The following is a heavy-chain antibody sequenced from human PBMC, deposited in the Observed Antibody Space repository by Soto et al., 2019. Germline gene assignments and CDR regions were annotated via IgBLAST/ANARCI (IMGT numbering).Heavy chain of an antibody. CDR3: AREGQAPYYYYGMDV. J-gene: IGHJ6*02. Sequence: QVQLVQSGAEVKKPGASVTVSCKASGYTFTNYGFSWVRQAPGQGLEWMGWISGYHGNTKYAEKFQNRVTMTTDTSTTTAHRELRRLRSDDTAVYYCAREGQAPYYYYGMDVWGQGTAVTVSS. V-gene: IGHV1-18*01. CDR1: GYTFTNYG. CDR2: ISGYHGNT.